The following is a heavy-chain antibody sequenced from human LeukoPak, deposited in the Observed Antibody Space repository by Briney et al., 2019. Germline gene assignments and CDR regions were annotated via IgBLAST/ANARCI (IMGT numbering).Heavy chain of an antibody. CDR1: GYTFTTYG. CDR2: ISAYNGNT. D-gene: IGHD3-10*01. V-gene: IGHV1-18*01. Sequence: ASVKVSCKASGYTFTTYGISWVRQAPGQGLEWMGWISAYNGNTNYAQKLQGRVTMTTDTSTSTAYMELSSLRSEDTAVYYCASPSITMVRGVINPQPNDAFDIWGQGTMVTVSS. CDR3: ASPSITMVRGVINPQPNDAFDI. J-gene: IGHJ3*02.